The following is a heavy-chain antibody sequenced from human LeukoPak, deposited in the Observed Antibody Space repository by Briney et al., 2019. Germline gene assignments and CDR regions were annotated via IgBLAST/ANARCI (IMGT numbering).Heavy chain of an antibody. D-gene: IGHD6-6*01. CDR1: GYTFTGYY. V-gene: IGHV1-2*02. CDR2: INPNSGGT. Sequence: GASVKVSCKASGYTFTGYYMHWVRQAPGQGLEWMGWINPNSGGTNYAQKFQGRVTMTRDTSISTAYMELSRLRSDDTAVYYCARDYRFIAARPAGCDYWGQGTLLTVSS. CDR3: ARDYRFIAARPAGCDY. J-gene: IGHJ4*02.